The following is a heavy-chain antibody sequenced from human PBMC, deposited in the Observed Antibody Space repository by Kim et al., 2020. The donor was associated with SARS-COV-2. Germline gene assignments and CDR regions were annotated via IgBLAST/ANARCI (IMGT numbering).Heavy chain of an antibody. V-gene: IGHV3-15*01. CDR3: ATDQGNSSSFYSFDY. Sequence: GGSLRLSCAASGFTLSKTRMTWVRQAPGKGLESVARIKSIRDGGAAFYAAPVKDRFTISRSDSENTLYLQMNSLTTEDTAVYYCATDQGNSSSFYSFDY. J-gene: IGHJ4*01. CDR2: IKSIRDGGAA. CDR1: GFTLSKTR. D-gene: IGHD5-12*01.